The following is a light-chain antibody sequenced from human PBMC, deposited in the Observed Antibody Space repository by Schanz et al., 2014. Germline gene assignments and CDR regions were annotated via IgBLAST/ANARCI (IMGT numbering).Light chain of an antibody. V-gene: IGKV3-20*01. Sequence: EIVMTQSPATLSVSPRERVTLSCRASQSVSSSYLAWYQQKPGQAPRLLIYGASSRATGIPDRFIGSGSGTDFTLTISRLEPEDFAVYYCQQYGSSASTFGQGTKVEIE. CDR1: QSVSSSY. CDR3: QQYGSSAST. J-gene: IGKJ2*01. CDR2: GAS.